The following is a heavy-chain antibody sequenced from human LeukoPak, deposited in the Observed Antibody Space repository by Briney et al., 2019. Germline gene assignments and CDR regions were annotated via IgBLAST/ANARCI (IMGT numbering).Heavy chain of an antibody. CDR1: GFAFSGFW. J-gene: IGHJ4*02. CDR3: ARVRGPYDSSGYYFDY. CDR2: ISFDGSDA. V-gene: IGHV3-74*01. Sequence: GGSLRLSCAASGFAFSGFWMRWVRQAPGKGLVWVSCISFDGSDATYADSVKGRFTISRDNAKNSLYLQMNSLRAEDTAVYYCARVRGPYDSSGYYFDYWGQGTLVTVSS. D-gene: IGHD3-22*01.